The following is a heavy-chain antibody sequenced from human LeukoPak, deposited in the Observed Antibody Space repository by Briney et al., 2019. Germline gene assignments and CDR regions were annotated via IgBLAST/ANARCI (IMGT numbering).Heavy chain of an antibody. V-gene: IGHV3-53*01. CDR1: GFSVSNKY. D-gene: IGHD7-27*01. J-gene: IGHJ4*02. CDR2: IYSGGST. CDR3: ASRPSGDYPYFDF. Sequence: PGGSLRLSCAASGFSVSNKYMSWVRQAPGKGLECVSVIYSGGSTSYADSVKGRFIISRDTSKNTLYPQMNSLRAEDTAMYYCASRPSGDYPYFDFWGQGTLVTVSS.